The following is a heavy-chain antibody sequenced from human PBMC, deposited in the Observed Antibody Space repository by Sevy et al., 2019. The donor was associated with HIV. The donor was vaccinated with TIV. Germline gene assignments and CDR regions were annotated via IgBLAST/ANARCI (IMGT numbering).Heavy chain of an antibody. J-gene: IGHJ4*02. D-gene: IGHD4-17*01. CDR1: GFTFSTYG. CDR2: IWFDGSNT. CDR3: ARDLEFYDYGDYGPAFMPDY. V-gene: IGHV3-33*01. Sequence: GGSLRLSCAASGFTFSTYGMHRVRQAPCKGLEWVALIWFDGSNTYYADSVKGRFTISRDIAKNTLHLQMNSLRAEDTAVYYCARDLEFYDYGDYGPAFMPDYWGQGTLVTVSS.